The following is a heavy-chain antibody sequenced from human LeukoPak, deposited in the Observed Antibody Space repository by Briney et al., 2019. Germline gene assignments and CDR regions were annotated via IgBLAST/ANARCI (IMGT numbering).Heavy chain of an antibody. Sequence: GGSLRLSCAGSGFTFSTYAVHWVRQAPGKGLEWVAVISFDGSNIYYADSVKGRFTISRDNSKNTLYLQMNSLRADDTAVYYCARGGHITMFGVLIDYWGQGTLVTVSS. D-gene: IGHD3-3*01. CDR2: ISFDGSNI. V-gene: IGHV3-30*04. J-gene: IGHJ4*02. CDR1: GFTFSTYA. CDR3: ARGGHITMFGVLIDY.